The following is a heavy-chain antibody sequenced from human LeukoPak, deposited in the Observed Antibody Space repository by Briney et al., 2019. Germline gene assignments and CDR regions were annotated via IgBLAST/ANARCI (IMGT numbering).Heavy chain of an antibody. CDR1: GFTVSSNY. J-gene: IGHJ6*03. Sequence: TGGSLRLSCAASGFTVSSNYMHWVRQAPGKGLEWVAFIRYDGSNKYYADSVKGRFTISRDNSKNTLYLQMNSLRAEDTAVYYCAKDQYYYDSSGLAYYYYMDVWGKGTTVTVSS. CDR2: IRYDGSNK. D-gene: IGHD3-22*01. V-gene: IGHV3-30*02. CDR3: AKDQYYYDSSGLAYYYYMDV.